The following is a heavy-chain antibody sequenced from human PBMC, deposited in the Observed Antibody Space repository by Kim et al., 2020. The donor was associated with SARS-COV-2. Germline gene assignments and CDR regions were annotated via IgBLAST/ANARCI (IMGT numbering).Heavy chain of an antibody. V-gene: IGHV3-33*05. CDR3: ARAGFTMVRGRTHKVGLLIYFDY. CDR2: ISYDGSNK. J-gene: IGHJ4*02. CDR1: GFTFSSYG. Sequence: GGSLRLSCAASGFTFSSYGMHWVRQAPGKGLEWVAVISYDGSNKYYADSVKGRFTISRDNSKNTLYLQMNSLRAEDTAVYYCARAGFTMVRGRTHKVGLLIYFDYWGQGTLVTVSS. D-gene: IGHD3-10*01.